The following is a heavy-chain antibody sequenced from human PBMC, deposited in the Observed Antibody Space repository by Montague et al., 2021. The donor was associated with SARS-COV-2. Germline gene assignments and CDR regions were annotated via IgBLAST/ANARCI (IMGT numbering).Heavy chain of an antibody. CDR2: INHSGST. CDR3: ARGPHSLRYRYNWFDP. Sequence: SETLSLTCAVYGGSFSGYYWSWIRQPPGKGLEWIGEINHSGSTNYNPSLKSRVTIPVDTSKNQFSLKLSSVTAADTAVYYCARGPHSLRYRYNWFDPWGQGTLVTVSS. J-gene: IGHJ5*02. V-gene: IGHV4-34*01. D-gene: IGHD3-16*02. CDR1: GGSFSGYY.